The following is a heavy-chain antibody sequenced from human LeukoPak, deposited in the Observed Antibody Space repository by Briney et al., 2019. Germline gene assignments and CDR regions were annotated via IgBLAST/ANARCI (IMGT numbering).Heavy chain of an antibody. CDR2: IYHSGST. Sequence: SETLSLTCDVSGDSISGSNWWNWVRQPPGKGLEWIGGIYHSGSTNYNPSLKRRVTMSVDKSKNQFSLKLSSVTAADTAVFYCVRRRYNYGFDSWGQGTLVTVSS. CDR3: VRRRYNYGFDS. CDR1: GDSISGSNW. V-gene: IGHV4-4*02. D-gene: IGHD5-18*01. J-gene: IGHJ4*02.